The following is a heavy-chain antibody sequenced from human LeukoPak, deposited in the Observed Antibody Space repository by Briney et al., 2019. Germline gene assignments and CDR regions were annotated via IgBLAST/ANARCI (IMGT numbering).Heavy chain of an antibody. V-gene: IGHV4-59*01. CDR1: GGSISSYY. CDR2: IYYSGST. CDR3: ARDGAAAGNWFDP. D-gene: IGHD6-13*01. Sequence: TSETLSLTCTVSGGSISSYYWSWIRQPPGKGLEWIGYIYYSGSTNYNPSLKSRVTISVDTSKNQFSLKLSSVTAADTAVYYCARDGAAAGNWFDPWGQGTLVTVSS. J-gene: IGHJ5*02.